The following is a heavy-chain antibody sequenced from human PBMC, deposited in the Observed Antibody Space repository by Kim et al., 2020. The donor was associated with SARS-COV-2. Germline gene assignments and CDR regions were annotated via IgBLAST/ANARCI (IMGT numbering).Heavy chain of an antibody. CDR2: IYSGGST. J-gene: IGHJ5*02. D-gene: IGHD1-26*01. Sequence: GGSLRLSCAASGFTVSSNYMSWVRQAPGKGLEWVSVIYSGGSTYYADSVKGRFTISRDNSKNTLYLQMNSLRAEDTAVYYCAREGRMVGAPYNWFDPWGQGTLVTVSS. CDR3: AREGRMVGAPYNWFDP. CDR1: GFTVSSNY. V-gene: IGHV3-66*01.